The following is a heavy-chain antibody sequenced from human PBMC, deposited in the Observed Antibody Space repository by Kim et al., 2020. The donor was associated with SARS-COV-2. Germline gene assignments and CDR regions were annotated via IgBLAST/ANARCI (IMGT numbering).Heavy chain of an antibody. CDR3: ARSSSSSWYGDAFDI. J-gene: IGHJ3*02. D-gene: IGHD6-13*01. CDR2: ISYDGSNK. CDR1: GFTFSSYA. V-gene: IGHV3-30*04. Sequence: GGSLRLSCAASGFTFSSYAMHWVRQAPGKGLEWVAVISYDGSNKYYADSVKGRFTISRDNSKNTLYLQMNSLRAEDTAVYYCARSSSSSWYGDAFDIWGQGTMVTVSS.